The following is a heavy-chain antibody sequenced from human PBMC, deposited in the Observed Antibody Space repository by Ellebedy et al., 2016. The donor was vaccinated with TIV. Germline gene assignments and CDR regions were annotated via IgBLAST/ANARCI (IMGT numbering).Heavy chain of an antibody. D-gene: IGHD4-17*01. V-gene: IGHV3-21*01. CDR3: ARDGGDYGDYSLDP. CDR1: GFTFSSYS. J-gene: IGHJ5*02. CDR2: ISSSSSYI. Sequence: GESLKISXAASGFTFSSYSMNWVRQAPGKGLEWVSSISSSSSYIYYADSVKGRFTISRDNAKNSLYLQMNSLRAEDTAVYYCARDGGDYGDYSLDPWGQGTLVTVSS.